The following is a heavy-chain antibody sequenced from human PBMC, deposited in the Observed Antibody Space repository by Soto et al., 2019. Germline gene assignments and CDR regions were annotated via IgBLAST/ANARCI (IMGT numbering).Heavy chain of an antibody. V-gene: IGHV3-74*01. D-gene: IGHD1-26*01. CDR1: GFTFSTYY. CDR2: INSDGSRT. CDR3: PTVATGSYDWFDP. Sequence: EVQLVESGGGLGQPGGSLRLSCAASGFTFSTYYMHWVRQAPGKGLVWVSRINSDGSRTNYADSVKGRFTTFRDNAKNTLYLQLNSLTAEDTAVYYCPTVATGSYDWFDPWGQGTLVTVSS. J-gene: IGHJ5*02.